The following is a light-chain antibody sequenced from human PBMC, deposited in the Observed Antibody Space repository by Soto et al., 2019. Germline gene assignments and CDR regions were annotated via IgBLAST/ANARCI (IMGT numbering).Light chain of an antibody. CDR2: LNSDGSH. Sequence: QSVLTQSPSASASLGASVKLTCTLSSGHSSYAIAWHQQQPEKGPRYLMKLNSDGSHTKGDGIPDRFSGSSSGAERYLTISSLQSEAEADYYCQTWDTGTWVFGGGTKLTVL. J-gene: IGLJ3*02. CDR1: SGHSSYA. V-gene: IGLV4-69*01. CDR3: QTWDTGTWV.